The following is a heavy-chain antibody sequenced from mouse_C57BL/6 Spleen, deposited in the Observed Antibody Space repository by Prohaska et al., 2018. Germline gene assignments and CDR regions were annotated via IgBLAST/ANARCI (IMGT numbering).Heavy chain of an antibody. CDR1: GFTFSNYW. CDR2: IRLKSDNYAT. D-gene: IGHD2-1*01. CDR3: TEGVYYGGDY. V-gene: IGHV6-3*01. J-gene: IGHJ2*01. Sequence: EVKLEESGGGLVQPGGSMKLSCVASGFTFSNYWTNWVRQSLEKGLEWVAQIRLKSDNYATHYAESVKGRFTISRDDSKSSVYLQMNNLRAEDTGIYYCTEGVYYGGDYWGQGTTLTVSS.